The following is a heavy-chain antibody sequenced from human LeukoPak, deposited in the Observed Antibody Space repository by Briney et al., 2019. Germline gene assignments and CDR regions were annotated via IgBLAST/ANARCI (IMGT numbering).Heavy chain of an antibody. CDR1: GFTFSSYE. CDR2: ISSSGSTI. CDR3: AKIPWGYSYGSHFDY. V-gene: IGHV3-48*03. J-gene: IGHJ4*02. Sequence: GGSLRLSCAASGFTFSSYEMNWVRQAPGKGLEWVSYISSSGSTIYYADSVKGRFTISRDNAKNSLYLQMNSLRAEDTAVYYCAKIPWGYSYGSHFDYWGQGTLVTVSS. D-gene: IGHD5-18*01.